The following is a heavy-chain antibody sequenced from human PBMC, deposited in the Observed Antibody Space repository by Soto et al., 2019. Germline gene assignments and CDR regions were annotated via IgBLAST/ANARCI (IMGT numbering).Heavy chain of an antibody. CDR2: ISSTTNYI. CDR1: GFTFTRYS. J-gene: IGHJ4*02. CDR3: ARESEDLTSNFDY. Sequence: XGSLRLSCAASGFTFTRYSMNWVRQAPGKGLEWVSSISSTTNYIYYGDSMKGRFTISRDNAKNSLYLEMNSLRAEDTAVYYCARESEDLTSNFDYWGQGTLVTVSS. V-gene: IGHV3-21*06.